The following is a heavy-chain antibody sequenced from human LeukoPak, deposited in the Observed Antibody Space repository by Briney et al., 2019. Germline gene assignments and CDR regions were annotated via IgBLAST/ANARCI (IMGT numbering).Heavy chain of an antibody. Sequence: ASVKVSCTASGYTFTSYDINWVRQATGQGLEWMGWMNPNSGNTGYAQKFQGRVTMTRNTSISTAYMELSSLRSEDTAVYYCARGGWELPTGDYWGQGTLVTVSS. CDR2: MNPNSGNT. D-gene: IGHD1-26*01. J-gene: IGHJ4*02. CDR3: ARGGWELPTGDY. V-gene: IGHV1-8*01. CDR1: GYTFTSYD.